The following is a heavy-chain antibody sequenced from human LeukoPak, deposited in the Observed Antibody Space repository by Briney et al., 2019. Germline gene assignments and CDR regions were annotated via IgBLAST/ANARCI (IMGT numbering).Heavy chain of an antibody. J-gene: IGHJ3*02. CDR2: ISIYNGNT. CDR3: PRDGFRGRRGGALDS. D-gene: IGHD3-16*01. Sequence: GASVKVSCKASGYIFTNYGLSWVRQAPGQGLEWMVWISIYNGNTDSAQKVQGRLTMTTDTSTSTAYMELGGLRSVDAAVYDCPRDGFRGRRGGALDSWGQGTMVTVSS. CDR1: GYIFTNYG. V-gene: IGHV1-18*01.